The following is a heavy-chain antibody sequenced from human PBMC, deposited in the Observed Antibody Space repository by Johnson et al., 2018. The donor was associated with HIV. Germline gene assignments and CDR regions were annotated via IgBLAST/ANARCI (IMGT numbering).Heavy chain of an antibody. CDR2: IYSDGTT. Sequence: QVQLVESGGGVVQPGGSLILSCAASRFTFSSYGMHWVRQAPGRGLEWVSVIYSDGTTNYADSVKGRFTISRDTSKNTLYLQMNSLRADVTAVYYCARDPSRSPGAFDIWGQGTMVTVSS. V-gene: IGHV3-NL1*01. CDR1: RFTFSSYG. CDR3: ARDPSRSPGAFDI. J-gene: IGHJ3*02.